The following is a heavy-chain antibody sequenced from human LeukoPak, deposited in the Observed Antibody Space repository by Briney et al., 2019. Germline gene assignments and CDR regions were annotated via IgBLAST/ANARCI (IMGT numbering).Heavy chain of an antibody. J-gene: IGHJ5*02. D-gene: IGHD3-10*01. CDR2: IYTSGST. CDR1: GGSISSYY. CDR3: ARDHRAPVLLWFGELFGWFDP. V-gene: IGHV4-4*07. Sequence: PSETLSLTCTVSGGSISSYYWSWIRQPAGKGLEWIGRIYTSGSTNYNPSLKSRVTMSVDTSKNQFSLKLSSVTAADTAVYYCARDHRAPVLLWFGELFGWFDPWGQGTLVTVSS.